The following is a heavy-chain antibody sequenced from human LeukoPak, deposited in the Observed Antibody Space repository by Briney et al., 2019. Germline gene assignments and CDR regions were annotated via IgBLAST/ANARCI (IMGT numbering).Heavy chain of an antibody. D-gene: IGHD6-19*01. J-gene: IGHJ2*01. V-gene: IGHV3-74*01. Sequence: GGSLRLSCAASGFTFSSYWMHWVRQAPGKGLVWVSRINSDGSSTSYADSVKGRFTISRDNAKNTLYLQMNSLRAEDTAVYYCARVRQWPVKHWYFDLWGRGTLVTVSS. CDR3: ARVRQWPVKHWYFDL. CDR1: GFTFSSYW. CDR2: INSDGSST.